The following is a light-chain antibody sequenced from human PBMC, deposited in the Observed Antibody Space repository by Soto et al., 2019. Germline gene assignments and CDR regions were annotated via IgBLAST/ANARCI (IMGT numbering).Light chain of an antibody. CDR2: GAS. CDR3: QQDTGITTT. CDR1: QSVSSSY. Sequence: RATLSCRASQSVSSSYLAWYQQKPGQAPRLLIYGASSRATGIPDRFSGSGSGTDFTLTITRLEPEDSAVYFCQQDTGITTTFGEGTLLEIK. V-gene: IGKV3-20*01. J-gene: IGKJ5*01.